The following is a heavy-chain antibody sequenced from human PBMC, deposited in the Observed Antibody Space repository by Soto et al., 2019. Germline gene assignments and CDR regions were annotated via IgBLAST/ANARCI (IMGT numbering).Heavy chain of an antibody. V-gene: IGHV3-23*01. J-gene: IGHJ4*02. CDR2: IKDSGDDT. Sequence: DVQLLESGGGLVQPGWSLTLSCAASGFSFSNYAMHWVRQAPGKGLEWVSTIKDSGDDTYYLDSVRGRFTISRDNSKNTLYLQRTSLRAEDTALYHCVKGGASYTSCWYANWGQGILVTVSS. CDR3: VKGGASYTSCWYAN. D-gene: IGHD6-13*01. CDR1: GFSFSNYA.